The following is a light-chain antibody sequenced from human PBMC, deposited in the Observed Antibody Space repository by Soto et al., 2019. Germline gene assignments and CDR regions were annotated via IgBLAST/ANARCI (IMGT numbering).Light chain of an antibody. V-gene: IGKV1-5*03. CDR1: QTISSW. J-gene: IGKJ5*01. CDR3: QQRSNWLTT. CDR2: KAS. Sequence: DIQMTQSPSTLSGSVGDRVTITCRASQTISSWLAWYQQKPGKAPKLLIYKASTLKSGVPSRFSGSGSGTDFTLTISSLQPEDFAVYYCQQRSNWLTTFGQGTRLEIK.